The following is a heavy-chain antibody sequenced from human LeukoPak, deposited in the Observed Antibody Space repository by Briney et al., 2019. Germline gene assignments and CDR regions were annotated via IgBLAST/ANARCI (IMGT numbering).Heavy chain of an antibody. Sequence: SQTPSLTCTVSGCSISSGSYYWSWLRQPAGKGLEWIVRIYTSGSTNYNPSLKSRVTISVDTSKNQFSLKQSSRTGADTAVYYCARTYYYGSGSFDWFDPWGQGTLVTVSS. CDR3: ARTYYYGSGSFDWFDP. V-gene: IGHV4-61*02. CDR1: GCSISSGSYY. J-gene: IGHJ5*02. CDR2: IYTSGST. D-gene: IGHD3-10*01.